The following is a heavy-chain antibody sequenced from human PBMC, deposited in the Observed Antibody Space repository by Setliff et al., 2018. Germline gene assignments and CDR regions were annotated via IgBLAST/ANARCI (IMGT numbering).Heavy chain of an antibody. CDR1: GYTFTSYG. V-gene: IGHV1-18*01. D-gene: IGHD2-21*02. Sequence: ASVKVSCKASGYTFTSYGISWVRQAPGQGLEWMGWISAYNGNTNYAQKLQGRDTMTTDTSTSTAYMELGSLRSEDTAVYYGARVSYCGGDCYLGWADYWGQGTLVTVSS. CDR2: ISAYNGNT. J-gene: IGHJ4*02. CDR3: ARVSYCGGDCYLGWADY.